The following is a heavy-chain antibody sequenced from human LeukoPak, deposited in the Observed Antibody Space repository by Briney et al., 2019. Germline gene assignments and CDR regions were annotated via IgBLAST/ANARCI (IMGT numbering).Heavy chain of an antibody. Sequence: PGGSLRLSCAASGFTFSSYSMNWVRQAPGKGLEWVSSISSSSSYIYYADSVKGRFTISRDNAKNSLYLQMNSLRAEDTAVYYCARGGERPRAFDIWGQGTMVTVSS. CDR2: ISSSSSYI. V-gene: IGHV3-21*01. D-gene: IGHD3-16*01. CDR1: GFTFSSYS. CDR3: ARGGERPRAFDI. J-gene: IGHJ3*02.